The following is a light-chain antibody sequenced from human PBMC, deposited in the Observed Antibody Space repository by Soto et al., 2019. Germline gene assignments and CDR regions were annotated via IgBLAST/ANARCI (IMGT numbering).Light chain of an antibody. CDR1: QSIGSY. CDR3: QHRSNWPLT. V-gene: IGKV3-11*01. CDR2: DAS. J-gene: IGKJ4*01. Sequence: EIVLTQSPATLSLSPGERVTLSCRASQSIGSYLAWYQQKPGPAPRLLIYDASNRATGIPARFSGSGSGTDFTLTISSLEPEDFALYYCQHRSNWPLTFGGGTKVEIK.